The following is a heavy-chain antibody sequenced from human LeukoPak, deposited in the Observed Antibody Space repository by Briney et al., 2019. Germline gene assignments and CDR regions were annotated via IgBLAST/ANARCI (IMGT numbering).Heavy chain of an antibody. D-gene: IGHD3-22*01. CDR3: ARDKEGGYYDSSGYYPIKYYFDY. J-gene: IGHJ4*02. CDR2: INPNSGGT. CDR1: GYTFTGYY. V-gene: IGHV1-2*02. Sequence: ASVKVSCKASGYTFTGYYMHWVRQAPGQGLEWMGWINPNSGGTNYAQKFQGRVTMTRDTSIRTAYMELSRLRSDDTAVYYCARDKEGGYYDSSGYYPIKYYFDYWGQGTLVTVSS.